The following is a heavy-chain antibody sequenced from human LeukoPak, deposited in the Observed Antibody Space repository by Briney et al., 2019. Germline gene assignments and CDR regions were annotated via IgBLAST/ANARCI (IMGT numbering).Heavy chain of an antibody. CDR2: ISGSGGST. CDR3: AKFHDFWSGYSDFDY. V-gene: IGHV3-23*01. D-gene: IGHD3-3*01. Sequence: PGGSLRLSCAASGFTFSRYAMSWVRQAPGKGLEWVSSISGSGGSTYYADSVKGRFTISRDNSKNTLYLQMNSLRAEDTAVYYCAKFHDFWSGYSDFDYWGQGTLVTVSS. J-gene: IGHJ4*02. CDR1: GFTFSRYA.